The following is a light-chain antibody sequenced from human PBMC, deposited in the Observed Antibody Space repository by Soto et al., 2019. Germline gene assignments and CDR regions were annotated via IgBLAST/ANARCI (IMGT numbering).Light chain of an antibody. CDR2: DVS. CDR3: SSYTSSSTYV. J-gene: IGLJ1*01. Sequence: QSALTQPASVSGSPGQSITISCTGTSSDVGGYNYVSWYQQHPGKAPKLMIYDVSNRPSVASNRFSGSKSGNTASLTISGLQAEDEADYYCSSYTSSSTYVFGTGTKVTVL. CDR1: SSDVGGYNY. V-gene: IGLV2-14*01.